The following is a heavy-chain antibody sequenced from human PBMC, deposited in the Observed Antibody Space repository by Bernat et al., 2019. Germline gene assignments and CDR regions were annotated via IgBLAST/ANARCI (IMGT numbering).Heavy chain of an antibody. CDR3: ARGGSNKSGQGQYFDY. CDR1: GGSFSGYY. Sequence: QVQLQQWGAGLLKPSETLSLTCAVYGGSFSGYYWSWIRQPPGKGLEWIGEINHSGSTNYNPSLKSRVTISVDTSTNKFSLKLSSVTAAETAVYYCARGGSNKSGQGQYFDYWGQGTLVTVSS. D-gene: IGHD1/OR15-1a*01. CDR2: INHSGST. V-gene: IGHV4-34*01. J-gene: IGHJ4*02.